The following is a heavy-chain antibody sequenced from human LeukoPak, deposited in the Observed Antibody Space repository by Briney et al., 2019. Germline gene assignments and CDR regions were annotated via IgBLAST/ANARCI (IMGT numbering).Heavy chain of an antibody. Sequence: PSETLSLTCTVSGGSISSSSYYWGWLRQPPGTGLEWIGSIYYSGSTYYNPSLKSRVTISVDTSKNQFSLKLSSVTAADTAVYYCANSYYYDSSGYYNWGQGTLVTVSS. CDR1: GGSISSSSYY. CDR3: ANSYYYDSSGYYN. D-gene: IGHD3-22*01. J-gene: IGHJ4*02. V-gene: IGHV4-39*01. CDR2: IYYSGST.